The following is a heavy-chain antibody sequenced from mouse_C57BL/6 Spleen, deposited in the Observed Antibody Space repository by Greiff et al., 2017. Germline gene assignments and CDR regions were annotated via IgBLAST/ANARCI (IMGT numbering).Heavy chain of an antibody. CDR3: TRRGKFGMYHAMDY. J-gene: IGHJ4*01. V-gene: IGHV1-50*01. CDR2: IDPSDSYT. Sequence: VQLLEPGAELVKPGASVKLSCKASGYTFTSYWMQWVKQGPGKGLEWIGEIDPSDSYTNYKQKFKGRVTFTVDTAYSTAYMQLSSLTSEDTAVYYCTRRGKFGMYHAMDYWGQGTSVTVSS. D-gene: IGHD1-1*01. CDR1: GYTFTSYW.